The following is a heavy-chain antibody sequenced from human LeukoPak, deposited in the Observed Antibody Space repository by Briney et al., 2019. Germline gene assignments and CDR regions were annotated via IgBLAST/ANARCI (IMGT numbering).Heavy chain of an antibody. CDR1: GASISTGGLS. CDR3: VKGGPGCTSSTCYGALFDS. V-gene: IGHV4-30-2*01. D-gene: IGHD2-2*01. J-gene: IGHJ4*02. CDR2: IYPTGST. Sequence: SETLSLTCAVSGASISTGGLSWSWIRQPPGQGLEWFGLIYPTGSTYYNPSLESRVTISADSSKNHFSLELSSVTAADTALYYCVKGGPGCTSSTCYGALFDSWGQGTLVTVSS.